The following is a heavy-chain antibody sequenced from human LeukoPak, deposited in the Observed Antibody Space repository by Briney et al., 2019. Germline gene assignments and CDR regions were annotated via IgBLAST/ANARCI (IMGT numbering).Heavy chain of an antibody. D-gene: IGHD6-13*01. Sequence: GGSLRLSCAASGFTFSSYAMHWVRQAPGKGLEWVAVISYDGSNKYYADSVKGRFTISRDNSKNTLYLQMNSLRAEDTAVYYCARDAEDYSSSWYVSAYYYYGMDVWGQGTTVTVSS. CDR3: ARDAEDYSSSWYVSAYYYYGMDV. V-gene: IGHV3-30*04. J-gene: IGHJ6*02. CDR2: ISYDGSNK. CDR1: GFTFSSYA.